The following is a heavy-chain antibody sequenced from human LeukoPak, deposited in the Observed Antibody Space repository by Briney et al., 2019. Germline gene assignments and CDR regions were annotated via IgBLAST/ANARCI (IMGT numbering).Heavy chain of an antibody. D-gene: IGHD3-22*01. CDR3: AKHYYYDNSGPAPFDY. CDR2: INPNSGGT. J-gene: IGHJ4*02. V-gene: IGHV1-2*06. CDR1: GYTFTGYY. Sequence: ASLKVSCKASGYTFTGYYMHWVRQAPGQGLEWMGRINPNSGGTNYAQKFQGRVTMTRDTSISTAYMELSRLRSDDTAIYYCAKHYYYDNSGPAPFDYWGQGTLVTVSS.